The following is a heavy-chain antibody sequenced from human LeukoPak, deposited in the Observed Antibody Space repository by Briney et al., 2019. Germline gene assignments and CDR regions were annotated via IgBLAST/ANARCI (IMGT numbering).Heavy chain of an antibody. V-gene: IGHV4-39*07. CDR1: GGSISSSSYY. CDR3: ARALYSSGWYFDY. J-gene: IGHJ4*02. D-gene: IGHD6-19*01. Sequence: SETLSLTCTVSGGSISSSSYYWGWIRQPPGKGLEWIGSIYYSGSTYYNPSLKSPVTISVDTSKNQFSLKLSSVTAADTAVYYCARALYSSGWYFDYWGQGTLVTVSS. CDR2: IYYSGST.